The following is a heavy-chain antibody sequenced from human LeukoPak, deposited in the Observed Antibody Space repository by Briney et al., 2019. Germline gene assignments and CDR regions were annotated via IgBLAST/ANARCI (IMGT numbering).Heavy chain of an antibody. Sequence: SQTLSLTCTVSGGSISSGGYYWSWIRQHPGKGLEWIGYIYYSGSTYYNPSLKSRVTISVDTSKNQFSLKLSSVTAADTAVYYCAGHAAYYDFWSGYYYNWFDPWGQGTLVTVSS. D-gene: IGHD3-3*01. CDR1: GGSISSGGYY. V-gene: IGHV4-31*03. CDR2: IYYSGST. CDR3: AGHAAYYDFWSGYYYNWFDP. J-gene: IGHJ5*02.